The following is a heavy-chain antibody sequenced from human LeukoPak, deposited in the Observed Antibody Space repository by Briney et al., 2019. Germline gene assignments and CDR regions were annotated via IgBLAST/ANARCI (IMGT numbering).Heavy chain of an antibody. Sequence: PGGSLRLSCAASGFTFDDYAMHWVRQAPGKGLEWVPGISWNSGSIGYADSVKGRFTISRDNAKNSLYLQMNSLRAEDTALYYCAKDIGIAVAGTLFDYWGQGTLVTVSS. CDR3: AKDIGIAVAGTLFDY. D-gene: IGHD6-19*01. CDR1: GFTFDDYA. CDR2: ISWNSGSI. V-gene: IGHV3-9*01. J-gene: IGHJ4*02.